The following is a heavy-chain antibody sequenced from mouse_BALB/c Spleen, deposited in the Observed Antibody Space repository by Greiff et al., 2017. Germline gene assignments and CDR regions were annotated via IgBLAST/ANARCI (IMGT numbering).Heavy chain of an antibody. CDR3: ATYYRYDGFAY. D-gene: IGHD2-14*01. CDR1: GYTFTSYT. J-gene: IGHJ3*01. V-gene: IGHV1-4*02. CDR2: INPSSGYT. Sequence: QVQLKESAAELARPGASVKMSCKASGYTFTSYTMHWVKQRPGQGLEWIGYINPSSGYTEYNQKFKDKTTLTADKSSSTAYMQLSSLTSEDSAVYYCATYYRYDGFAYWGQGTLVTVSA.